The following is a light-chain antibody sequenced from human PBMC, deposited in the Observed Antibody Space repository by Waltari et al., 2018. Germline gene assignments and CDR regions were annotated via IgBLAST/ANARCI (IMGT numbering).Light chain of an antibody. Sequence: DTQLSQFPSTLAASVGDRVNITCRAREAINKWLAWYQQKPGKAPKVLIYDASTLQSGVPSRFSGNGSGTEFTLTIDSLQPDDFATYYCQQYNRFSPFGQGTNVEVK. CDR3: QQYNRFSP. J-gene: IGKJ1*01. CDR2: DAS. CDR1: EAINKW. V-gene: IGKV1-5*01.